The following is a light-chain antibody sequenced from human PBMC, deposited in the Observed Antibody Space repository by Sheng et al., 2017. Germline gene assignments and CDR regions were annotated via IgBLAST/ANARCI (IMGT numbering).Light chain of an antibody. V-gene: IGLV2-14*02. J-gene: IGLJ2*01. CDR3: SSYTRSSTVV. CDR1: SSDVGNYNL. CDR2: EAT. Sequence: QSALTQPASVSGSPGQSITISCTRTSSDVGNYNLVSWYQQQPGKVPKVIIFEATRRPSGVSSRFSGSKSGNMASLTISGLQAEDEANYYCSSYTRSSTVVFGGGTKLTVL.